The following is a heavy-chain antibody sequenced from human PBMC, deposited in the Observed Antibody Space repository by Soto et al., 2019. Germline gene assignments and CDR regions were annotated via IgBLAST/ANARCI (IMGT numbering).Heavy chain of an antibody. J-gene: IGHJ6*02. CDR2: ISWNSGSI. Sequence: PGGSLRLSCAASGFTFDDYAMHWVRQAPGKGLEWVSGISWNSGSIGYADSVKGRFTISRDNAKNSLYLQMNSLRAEDTALYYCAKDRGSGPEYYYYGMDVWGQGTTVTVSS. V-gene: IGHV3-9*01. D-gene: IGHD1-26*01. CDR1: GFTFDDYA. CDR3: AKDRGSGPEYYYYGMDV.